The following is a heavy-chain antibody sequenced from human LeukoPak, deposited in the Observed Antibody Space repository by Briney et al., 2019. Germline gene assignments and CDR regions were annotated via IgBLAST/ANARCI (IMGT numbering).Heavy chain of an antibody. J-gene: IGHJ4*02. Sequence: GGSLRLSYAASGFTFSSYWMSWVRQAPGKGLEWVANIKQDGGEIYYVDSVKGQFTISRDNSKSTLYLQMNSLRAEDTAVYYCAKGPIPGFDNWGQGALVTVSS. CDR2: IKQDGGEI. V-gene: IGHV3-7*03. CDR3: AKGPIPGFDN. CDR1: GFTFSSYW.